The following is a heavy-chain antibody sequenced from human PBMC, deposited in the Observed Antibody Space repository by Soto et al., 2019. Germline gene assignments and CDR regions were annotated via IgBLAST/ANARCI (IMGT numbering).Heavy chain of an antibody. CDR2: MSGDGSTV. CDR1: GFTFSTSW. V-gene: IGHV3-74*01. CDR3: ARAGYYRFDY. J-gene: IGHJ4*02. Sequence: EVQLVESGGVLVQPGGSLRLSCAASGFTFSTSWMHWVRQAPGKGLVWVSRMSGDGSTVNYADSVKGRVAISRDNANNTLYLQMNSLRAEDTAVYYCARAGYYRFDYWGQGTLVTVSS. D-gene: IGHD3-22*01.